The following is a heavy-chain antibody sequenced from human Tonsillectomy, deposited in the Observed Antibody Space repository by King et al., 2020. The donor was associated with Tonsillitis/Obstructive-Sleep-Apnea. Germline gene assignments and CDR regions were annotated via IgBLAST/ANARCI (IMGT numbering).Heavy chain of an antibody. CDR1: GFTFSSYA. V-gene: IGHV3-30*01. CDR3: ARAGYCSATTSCYNWFDP. Sequence: VQLVESGGGVVQPGRSLRLSCAASGFTFSSYAMHWVRQAPGKGPEWGAIISYDVSHQYYADSVRGRFTISRDDSENPVYLQLDSLSAEDTAVYYCARAGYCSATTSCYNWFDPWGQGTLVTVSS. J-gene: IGHJ5*02. D-gene: IGHD2-2*02. CDR2: ISYDVSHQ.